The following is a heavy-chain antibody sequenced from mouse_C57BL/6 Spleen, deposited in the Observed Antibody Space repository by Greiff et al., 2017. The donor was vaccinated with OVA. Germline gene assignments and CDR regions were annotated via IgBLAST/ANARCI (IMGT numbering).Heavy chain of an antibody. D-gene: IGHD6-1*01. CDR2: IDPSDSYT. Sequence: QVQLQQPGAELVKPGASVKLSCKASGYTFTSYWMQWVKQRPGQGLEWIGEIDPSDSYTNYNQKFKGKATLTVDTSSSTAYMQLSSLTSEDSAVYYCARGELCGDYAMDYWGQGTSVTVSS. CDR1: GYTFTSYW. CDR3: ARGELCGDYAMDY. V-gene: IGHV1-50*01. J-gene: IGHJ4*01.